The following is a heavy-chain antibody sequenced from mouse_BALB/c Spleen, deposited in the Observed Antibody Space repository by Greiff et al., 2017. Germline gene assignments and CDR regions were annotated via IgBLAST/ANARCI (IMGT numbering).Heavy chain of an antibody. J-gene: IGHJ1*01. CDR2: IDPANGNT. CDR1: GFNIKDTY. Sequence: VQLKESGAELVKPGASVKLSCTASGFNIKDTYMHWVKQRPEQGLEWIGRIDPANGNTKYDPKFQGKATITADTSSNTAYLQLSSLTSEDTAVYYCARDYYGSPYWYFDVWGAGTTVTVSS. CDR3: ARDYYGSPYWYFDV. D-gene: IGHD1-1*01. V-gene: IGHV14-3*02.